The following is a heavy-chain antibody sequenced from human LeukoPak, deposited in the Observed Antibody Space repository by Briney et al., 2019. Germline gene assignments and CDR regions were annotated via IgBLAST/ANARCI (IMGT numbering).Heavy chain of an antibody. V-gene: IGHV1-8*03. CDR2: MNPNGGNT. CDR1: GYTFTSHD. D-gene: IGHD3-10*01. J-gene: IGHJ3*02. Sequence: GASVKVSCKASGYTFTSHDINWVRQATGQGLEWMGWMNPNGGNTGYAQKFQGRVTITRNTSISTAYMELSSLRSDDTAVYYCARVGGLLWFGERGAFDIWGQGTMVTVSS. CDR3: ARVGGLLWFGERGAFDI.